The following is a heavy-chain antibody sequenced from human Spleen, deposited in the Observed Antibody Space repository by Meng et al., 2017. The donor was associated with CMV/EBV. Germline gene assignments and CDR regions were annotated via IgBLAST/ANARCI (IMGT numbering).Heavy chain of an antibody. Sequence: SVKVSCKASGGTFSSYAISWVRQAPGQGLEWMGGIIPILGIANYAQKFQGRVTITADTSTSTAYMELRSLRSDDTAVYYCARLGQQAYGMDVWGQGTTVTVSS. D-gene: IGHD6-13*01. CDR2: IIPILGIA. V-gene: IGHV1-69*10. CDR3: ARLGQQAYGMDV. J-gene: IGHJ6*02. CDR1: GGTFSSYA.